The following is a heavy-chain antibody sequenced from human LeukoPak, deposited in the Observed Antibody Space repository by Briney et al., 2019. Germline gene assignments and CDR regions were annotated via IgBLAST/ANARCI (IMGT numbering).Heavy chain of an antibody. CDR1: GGSISSSSYS. CDR2: IYYSGST. CDR3: ARDESYYGDFDY. Sequence: SETLSLTCTVSGGSISSSSYSWGWIRQPPGKGLEWIGSIYYSGSTYYNPSLKSRVTISVDTSKNQFSLKLSSVTAADTAVYYCARDESYYGDFDYWGQGTLVTVSS. D-gene: IGHD4-17*01. J-gene: IGHJ4*02. V-gene: IGHV4-39*07.